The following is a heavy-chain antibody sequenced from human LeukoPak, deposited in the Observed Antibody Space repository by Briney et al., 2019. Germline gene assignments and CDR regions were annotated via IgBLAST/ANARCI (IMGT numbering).Heavy chain of an antibody. D-gene: IGHD3-10*01. J-gene: IGHJ4*02. V-gene: IGHV4-61*02. CDR2: IYTSGST. CDR3: AKASWFGETRTVD. Sequence: SETLSLTCTVSGGSISSGSYYWSWIRQPAGKGLEWIGRIYTSGSTNYNPSLKSRVTISVDTSKNQFSLKLSSVAAADTAVYYGAKASWFGETRTVDWGRETLVTVSS. CDR1: GGSISSGSYY.